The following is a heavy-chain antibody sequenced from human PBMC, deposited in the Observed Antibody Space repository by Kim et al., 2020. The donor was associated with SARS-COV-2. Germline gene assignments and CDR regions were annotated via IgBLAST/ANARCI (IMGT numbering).Heavy chain of an antibody. V-gene: IGHV3-23*01. CDR2: IGGSGSNI. J-gene: IGHJ3*02. CDR3: ARDRPGGGGFDI. Sequence: GGSLRLSCAASGFTFSSSPMSWVRQAPGKGLEWVSAIGGSGSNIYYADSMKGRFTISRDNSKNTLYLQVNSLRAEDTAVYYCARDRPGGGGFDIWGQGT. D-gene: IGHD3-10*01. CDR1: GFTFSSSP.